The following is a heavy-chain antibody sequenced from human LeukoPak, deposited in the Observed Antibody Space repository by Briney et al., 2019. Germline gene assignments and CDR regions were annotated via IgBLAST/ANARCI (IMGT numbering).Heavy chain of an antibody. Sequence: RAGGSLRLSCAASGFTFSSYAMSWVRQAPGKGLEWVSSISSSSSYIYYADSVKGRFTISRDNAKNSLYLQMNSLRAEDTAVYYCARGATVTLDYWGQGTLVTVSS. V-gene: IGHV3-21*01. CDR1: GFTFSSYA. CDR2: ISSSSSYI. J-gene: IGHJ4*02. CDR3: ARGATVTLDY. D-gene: IGHD4-17*01.